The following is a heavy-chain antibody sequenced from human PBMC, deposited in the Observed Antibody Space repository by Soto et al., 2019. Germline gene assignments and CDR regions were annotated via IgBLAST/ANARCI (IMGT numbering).Heavy chain of an antibody. Sequence: GGSLRLSCAASGFTFDDYAMHWVRQAPGKGLEWVSGISWNSGSIGYADSVKGRFTISRDNAKNSLYLQMNSLRAEDTALYYCARGDYYGSGSYYREYYYYGMDVWGQGTTVTVSS. CDR2: ISWNSGSI. D-gene: IGHD3-10*01. V-gene: IGHV3-9*01. CDR3: ARGDYYGSGSYYREYYYYGMDV. CDR1: GFTFDDYA. J-gene: IGHJ6*02.